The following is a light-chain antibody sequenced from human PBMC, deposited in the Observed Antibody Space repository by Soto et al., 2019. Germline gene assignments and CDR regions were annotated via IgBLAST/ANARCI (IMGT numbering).Light chain of an antibody. V-gene: IGLV3-1*01. J-gene: IGLJ2*01. Sequence: SSELTQPPSVSVSPGQTASITCSGDKLGDKYACWYQQKPGQSPVLVIYQDSKRPSGIPERFSCSNSGNTATLTISGTQAMDEADYYCQAWDSTTEVFGGGTKLTVL. CDR2: QDS. CDR3: QAWDSTTEV. CDR1: KLGDKY.